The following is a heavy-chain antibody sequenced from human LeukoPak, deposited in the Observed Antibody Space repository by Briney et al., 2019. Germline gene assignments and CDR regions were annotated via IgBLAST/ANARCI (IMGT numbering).Heavy chain of an antibody. Sequence: GGSLRLSCAASGFTFSSYAMSWVRQAPGKGLEWVSAISGSGGSTYYADSVKGRFTISRDNAKNSLSLQMNSLRAEDTAVYYCARDGGYYNSSGYYRDSWGQGTLVTVSS. V-gene: IGHV3-23*01. CDR1: GFTFSSYA. D-gene: IGHD3-22*01. J-gene: IGHJ4*02. CDR3: ARDGGYYNSSGYYRDS. CDR2: ISGSGGST.